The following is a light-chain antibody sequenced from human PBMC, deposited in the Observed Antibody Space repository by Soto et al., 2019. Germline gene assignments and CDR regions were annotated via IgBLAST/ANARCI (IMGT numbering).Light chain of an antibody. CDR1: HTIATY. J-gene: IGKJ2*01. V-gene: IGKV1-39*01. CDR3: QQFYYYPHT. Sequence: IQMTQSPSSLSASVGDGVTLTCRASHTIATYLNWYQQKPGQVPELLIYGASRLHVGVPSRFTGSGYGTDFTLTINNLQPEDFAIYYCQQFYYYPHTFGQGTKLEVK. CDR2: GAS.